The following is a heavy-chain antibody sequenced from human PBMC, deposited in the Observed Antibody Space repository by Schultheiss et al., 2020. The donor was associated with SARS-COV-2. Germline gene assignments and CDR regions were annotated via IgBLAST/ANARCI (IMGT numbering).Heavy chain of an antibody. CDR1: GFTFRSYE. D-gene: IGHD2-15*01. CDR2: ISSSSSYI. V-gene: IGHV3-21*05. J-gene: IGHJ6*02. CDR3: ARVASGDIVVVVAASMIDYYYGMDV. Sequence: GGSLRLSCAASGFTFRSYEMNWVRQALGKGLEWDAYISSSSSYIYYADSVKGRFTISRDNAKNSLYLQMNSLRAEDTAVYYCARVASGDIVVVVAASMIDYYYGMDVWGQGTTVTVSS.